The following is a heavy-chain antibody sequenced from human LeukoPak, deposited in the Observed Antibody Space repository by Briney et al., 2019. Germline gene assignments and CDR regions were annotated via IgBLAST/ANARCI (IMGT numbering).Heavy chain of an antibody. J-gene: IGHJ4*02. D-gene: IGHD6-6*01. CDR1: GFTFSSYE. Sequence: GGSLRLSCAASGFTFSSYEMNWVRQAPGKGLEWVSAISGSGGSTYYADSVKGRFTISRDNSKNTLYLQMNSLRAEDTAVYYCAKDRYSSSWDFFDYWGQGTLVTVSS. CDR2: ISGSGGST. V-gene: IGHV3-23*01. CDR3: AKDRYSSSWDFFDY.